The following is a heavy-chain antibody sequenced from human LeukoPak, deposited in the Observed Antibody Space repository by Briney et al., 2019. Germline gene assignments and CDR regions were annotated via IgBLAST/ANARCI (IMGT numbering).Heavy chain of an antibody. Sequence: GGSLRLSCAASGFTFSSYWMSWVRQAPGKGLEWVANIKQDGSEKYYVDSVKGRFTISRDNAKNSLYLQMNSLRAEDTAVYYCARDRGEYYDSSGYPTHWGQGTLVTVSS. CDR1: GFTFSSYW. V-gene: IGHV3-7*01. J-gene: IGHJ4*02. D-gene: IGHD3-22*01. CDR2: IKQDGSEK. CDR3: ARDRGEYYDSSGYPTH.